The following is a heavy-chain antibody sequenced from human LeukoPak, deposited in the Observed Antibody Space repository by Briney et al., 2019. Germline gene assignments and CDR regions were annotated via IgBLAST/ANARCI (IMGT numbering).Heavy chain of an antibody. CDR1: GGSFSGYY. CDR2: INDSGGT. V-gene: IGHV4-34*01. Sequence: SETLSLTCAVYGGSFSGYYWSWIRQPPGKGLELIGEINDSGGTNYNPSLKSRVTISVDTSKNQFSLKLSSVTAADTAVYWCARGLRRGYNYGWRYYGMDVWGQGTTVTVSS. J-gene: IGHJ6*02. CDR3: ARGLRRGYNYGWRYYGMDV. D-gene: IGHD5-18*01.